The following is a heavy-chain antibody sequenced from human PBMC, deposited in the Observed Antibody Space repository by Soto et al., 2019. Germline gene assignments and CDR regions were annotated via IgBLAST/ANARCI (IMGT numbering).Heavy chain of an antibody. CDR3: AKDPESYYDILTGPDY. CDR2: ISYDGSNK. D-gene: IGHD3-9*01. CDR1: GFTFSSYG. J-gene: IGHJ4*02. Sequence: GGSLRLSCAASGFTFSSYGMHWVRQAPGKGLEWVAVISYDGSNKYYADSVKGRFTISRDNSKNTLYLQMNSLRAEDTAVYYCAKDPESYYDILTGPDYWGQGTLVTVSS. V-gene: IGHV3-30*18.